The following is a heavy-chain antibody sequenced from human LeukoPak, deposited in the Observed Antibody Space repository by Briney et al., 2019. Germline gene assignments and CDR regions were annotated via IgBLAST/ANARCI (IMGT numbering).Heavy chain of an antibody. CDR2: ISYSGST. V-gene: IGHV4-39*01. CDR3: ASGTRIAAWGEDWFDP. D-gene: IGHD6-6*01. J-gene: IGHJ5*02. CDR1: GASISSSSYY. Sequence: SETLSLTCSISGASISSSSYYWGWIRQPPGKGLEWIGSISYSGSTYYSPSLKSRVTISVDTSKNQFSLKLSSVTAADTAVYYCASGTRIAAWGEDWFDPWGQGTLVTVSS.